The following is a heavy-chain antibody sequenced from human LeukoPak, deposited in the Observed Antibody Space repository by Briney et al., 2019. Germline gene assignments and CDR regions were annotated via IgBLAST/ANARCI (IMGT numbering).Heavy chain of an antibody. CDR1: GYSISSGYY. Sequence: PSETLSLTCTVSGYSISSGYYWSWIRQPPGKGLEWVGSIHHSGSSKYNSSLNNRVTISLDKSKNQFSLSLTSVTVADTAVYYCARENGDYALDYWGQGTLVTVSS. V-gene: IGHV4-38-2*02. J-gene: IGHJ4*02. CDR2: IHHSGSS. D-gene: IGHD4-17*01. CDR3: ARENGDYALDY.